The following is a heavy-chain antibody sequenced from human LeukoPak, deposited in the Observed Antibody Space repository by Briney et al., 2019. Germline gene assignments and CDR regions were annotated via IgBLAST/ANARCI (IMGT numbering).Heavy chain of an antibody. J-gene: IGHJ4*02. Sequence: ASVKVSCKASGYTFASYGISWVRQAPGQGLEWMGWISAYDGNTNYAQKLQGRVTMTTDASTSIAYMELRSLRSEDTAVYYCATSPSSQIDYWGQGTLVTVSS. CDR3: ATSPSSQIDY. CDR1: GYTFASYG. D-gene: IGHD2-2*01. CDR2: ISAYDGNT. V-gene: IGHV1-18*01.